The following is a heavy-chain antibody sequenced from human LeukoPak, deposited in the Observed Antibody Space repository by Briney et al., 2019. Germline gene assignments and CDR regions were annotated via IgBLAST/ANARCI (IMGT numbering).Heavy chain of an antibody. Sequence: GGSLRLSCAASGFTFSSYTMTWVRQAPGKGVEGVSAIIGSGGSTYYADSVKGRFTISRDNSKDTVYLQMNSLRAADTAVYYCATDGYGDYPDAVDIWGQGTMVTVST. CDR2: IIGSGGST. V-gene: IGHV3-23*01. D-gene: IGHD4-17*01. J-gene: IGHJ3*02. CDR1: GFTFSSYT. CDR3: ATDGYGDYPDAVDI.